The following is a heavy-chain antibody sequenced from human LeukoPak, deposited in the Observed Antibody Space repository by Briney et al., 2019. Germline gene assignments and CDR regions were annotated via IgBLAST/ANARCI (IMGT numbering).Heavy chain of an antibody. V-gene: IGHV4-39*01. CDR3: ARRMGNSGYEHFDY. D-gene: IGHD5-12*01. Sequence: PSEALSLTCTVSGGSISSSGYYWGWIRQPPGKGLEWIGSMYSGGSTYYNASLKSRVTFSVDTSKNQFSLKLSSVTAADTAVYYCARRMGNSGYEHFDYWGQGTLVTVSS. CDR2: MYSGGST. J-gene: IGHJ4*02. CDR1: GGSISSSGYY.